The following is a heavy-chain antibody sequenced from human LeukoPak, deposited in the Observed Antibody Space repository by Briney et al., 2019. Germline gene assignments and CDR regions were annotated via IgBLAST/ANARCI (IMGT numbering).Heavy chain of an antibody. CDR3: ARGVDTLYYYYMDV. V-gene: IGHV3-48*03. D-gene: IGHD5-18*01. J-gene: IGHJ6*03. CDR1: GFTFSSYE. CDR2: ISSSGSTI. Sequence: PGGSLRLSCAASGFTFSSYEMNWVRQAPGKGLEWVSYISSSGSTIYYADSVKGRFTISRDNAKNSLYLQMNSLRAEDTAVYYCARGVDTLYYYYMDVWGKGTTVTVSS.